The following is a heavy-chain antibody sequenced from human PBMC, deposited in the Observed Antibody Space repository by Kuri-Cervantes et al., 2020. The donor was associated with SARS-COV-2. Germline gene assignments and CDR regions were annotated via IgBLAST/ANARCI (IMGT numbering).Heavy chain of an antibody. D-gene: IGHD2-2*01. CDR2: INPSGGST. CDR3: ARPYCSSTSCYVFSPNDAFDI. Sequence: ASVKVSCKASGYTFTSYYMHWVRQAPGQGLEWMGIINPSGGSTSYAQKFQGRVTMTRDTSTSTVYMELGSLRSDDTAIYYCARPYCSSTSCYVFSPNDAFDIWGQGTMVTVSS. CDR1: GYTFTSYY. J-gene: IGHJ3*02. V-gene: IGHV1-46*01.